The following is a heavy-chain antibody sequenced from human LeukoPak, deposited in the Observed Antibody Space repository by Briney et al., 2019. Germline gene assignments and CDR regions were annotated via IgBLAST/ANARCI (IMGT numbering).Heavy chain of an antibody. V-gene: IGHV1-2*02. CDR2: INPNSGGT. Sequence: ASVKVSCKASGYTFTGYYMHWVRQAPGQGLEWMGWINPNSGGTNYAQKFQGRVTMTRDTSTSTAYMEVRSLRSDDTAVYYCARSGRGTYYYFDLWGQGTLVTVSS. D-gene: IGHD1-26*01. CDR1: GYTFTGYY. J-gene: IGHJ4*02. CDR3: ARSGRGTYYYFDL.